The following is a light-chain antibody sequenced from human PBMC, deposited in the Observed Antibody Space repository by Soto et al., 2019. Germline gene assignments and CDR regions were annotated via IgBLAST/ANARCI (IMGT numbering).Light chain of an antibody. CDR3: QQYNNWPGT. CDR2: GAS. Sequence: SPGERATLSCRASQSVSSNLAWYQQKPGQAPRLLIYGASTRATGIPARFSGSGSGTEFTLTISSLQSEDFAVYYCQQYNNWPGTFGQGTKVDIK. V-gene: IGKV3-15*01. CDR1: QSVSSN. J-gene: IGKJ1*01.